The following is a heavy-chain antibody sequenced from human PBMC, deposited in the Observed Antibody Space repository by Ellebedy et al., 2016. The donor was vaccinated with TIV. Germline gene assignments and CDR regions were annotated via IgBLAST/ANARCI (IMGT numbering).Heavy chain of an antibody. J-gene: IGHJ4*02. D-gene: IGHD2-8*01. CDR1: GFTFSSYG. Sequence: GESLKISCAASGFTFSSYGMHWVRQAPGKGLEWVAVIWYDGTTKYYADSLKGRFIISRDNSKNTLYLQMNSLRAEDTAVYYCARDRCSNGVCPYFDYWGQGTLVTVAS. V-gene: IGHV3-33*01. CDR3: ARDRCSNGVCPYFDY. CDR2: IWYDGTTK.